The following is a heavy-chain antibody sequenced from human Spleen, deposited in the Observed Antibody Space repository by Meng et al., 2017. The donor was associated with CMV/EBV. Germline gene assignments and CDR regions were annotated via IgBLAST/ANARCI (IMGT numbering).Heavy chain of an antibody. Sequence: GSISSGDYYWSWIRQTPGQGLEWIGHINYSGITYYNPSLKSRVAISVDTSKKQFSLNLSSVTAADTAMYFCARDHRRGDLRHWFFDLWGRGTLVTVSS. CDR2: INYSGIT. D-gene: IGHD2-21*02. CDR3: ARDHRRGDLRHWFFDL. CDR1: GSISSGDYY. J-gene: IGHJ2*01. V-gene: IGHV4-30-4*08.